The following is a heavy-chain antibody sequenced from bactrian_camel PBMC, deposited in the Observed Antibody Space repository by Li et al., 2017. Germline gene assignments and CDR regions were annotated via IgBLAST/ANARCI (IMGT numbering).Heavy chain of an antibody. CDR1: KYTSGHIY. CDR3: AAELRPDYVLQVRNRLRPNGYNR. D-gene: IGHD4*01. CDR2: ITASGTT. V-gene: IGHV3S53*01. Sequence: QLVESGGGSVQAGGSLRLSCAVSKYTSGHIYMGWFRQAPGKEREGVAVITASGTTIYADSVKDRFTISTDNAKNTLYLQMNSLKPEDTAMYYCAAELRPDYVLQVRNRLRPNGYNRWGRGTQVTVS. J-gene: IGHJ4*01.